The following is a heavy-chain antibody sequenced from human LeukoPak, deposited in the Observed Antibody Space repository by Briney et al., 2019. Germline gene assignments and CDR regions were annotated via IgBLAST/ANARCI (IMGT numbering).Heavy chain of an antibody. CDR3: AKACRWDPNYGMDV. D-gene: IGHD1-26*01. CDR1: GFTFSSYA. J-gene: IGHJ6*02. Sequence: PGGSLRLSCAASGFTFSSYAMSWVRQAPGKGLEWVSAISGSGGSTYYADSVKGRFTISRDNSKNTLYLQMNSLRAEDTAVYYCAKACRWDPNYGMDVWGQGTTVTVSS. V-gene: IGHV3-23*01. CDR2: ISGSGGST.